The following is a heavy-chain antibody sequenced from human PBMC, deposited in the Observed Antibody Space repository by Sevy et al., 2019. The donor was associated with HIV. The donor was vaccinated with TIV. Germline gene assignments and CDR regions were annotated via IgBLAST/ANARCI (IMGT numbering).Heavy chain of an antibody. D-gene: IGHD3-3*01. CDR1: GGSISKIGNY. CDR3: AKIYDY. Sequence: SETLSLTCSVSGGSISKIGNYWGWVRQPPGERLEWIGDIFHTGKTNYNPSLKSRVTISLDTSKNQFSLRLSSVTAADTAVYYCAKIYDYRGPGALVTVSS. V-gene: IGHV4-39*01. J-gene: IGHJ4*02. CDR2: IFHTGKT.